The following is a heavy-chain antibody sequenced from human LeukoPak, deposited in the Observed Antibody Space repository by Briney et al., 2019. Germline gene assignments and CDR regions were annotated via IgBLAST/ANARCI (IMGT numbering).Heavy chain of an antibody. J-gene: IGHJ5*02. D-gene: IGHD6-13*01. V-gene: IGHV4-34*01. CDR3: ARGPPAQQLVTNWFDP. Sequence: KPSETLSLTCAVYGGSFSGYYWSWIRQPPGKGLEWIGEINHSGSTNYNPSLKSRVTISVDTSKNQFSLKLSSVTAADTAVYYCARGPPAQQLVTNWFDPWGQGTLVTVSS. CDR1: GGSFSGYY. CDR2: INHSGST.